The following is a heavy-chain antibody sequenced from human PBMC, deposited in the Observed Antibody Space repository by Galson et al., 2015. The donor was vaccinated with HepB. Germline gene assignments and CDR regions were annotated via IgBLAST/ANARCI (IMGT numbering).Heavy chain of an antibody. CDR1: GYSFSGYG. V-gene: IGHV1-18*01. CDR3: ARVDYYDSSGSFAFDI. Sequence: SCKASGYSFSGYGISWLRQAPGQGLKWMGWISGYNGHTMYAQEFQGRVAMTTDTSTSTAYMELRSLRFDDTAVYFCARVDYYDSSGSFAFDIWGQGTMVTVSS. CDR2: ISGYNGHT. J-gene: IGHJ3*02. D-gene: IGHD3-22*01.